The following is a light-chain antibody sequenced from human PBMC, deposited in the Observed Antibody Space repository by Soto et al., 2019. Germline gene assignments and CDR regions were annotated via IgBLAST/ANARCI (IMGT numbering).Light chain of an antibody. CDR1: SSDYDL. J-gene: IGLJ2*01. V-gene: IGLV2-14*02. Sequence: QSALAQPASVSGSPGQSITISCTGVSSDYDLVSWYQHHTGKAPKLLIYEGSKRPSGVSTRFSGSKSGTTASLTISGLQAEDEAYYYCSSYSVLFGGGTKLTVL. CDR2: EGS. CDR3: SSYSVL.